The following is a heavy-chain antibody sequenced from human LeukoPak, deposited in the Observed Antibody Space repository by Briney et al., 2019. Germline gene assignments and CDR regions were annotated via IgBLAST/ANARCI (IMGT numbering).Heavy chain of an antibody. V-gene: IGHV3-23*01. CDR1: GFTFSNYN. CDR3: AKEPDYSNYYSWFDP. D-gene: IGHD4-11*01. CDR2: ISGSGGST. J-gene: IGHJ5*02. Sequence: GGSLRLSCAASGFTFSNYNMNWLRQAPGKGLEWVSAISGSGGSTYYADSVKGRFTISRDNSKNTLYLQMNSLRAEDTAVYYCAKEPDYSNYYSWFDPWGQGTLVTVSS.